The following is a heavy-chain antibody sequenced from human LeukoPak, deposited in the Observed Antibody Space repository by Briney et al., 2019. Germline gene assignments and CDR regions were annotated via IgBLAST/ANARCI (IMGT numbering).Heavy chain of an antibody. CDR3: ARQLPYYYYMDV. J-gene: IGHJ6*03. D-gene: IGHD1-1*01. CDR2: INAGNGNT. Sequence: GASVKVSCKASGYTFTSYAMHWVRQAPGQRLEWMGWINAGNGNTKYSQKFQGRVTITRDTSASTAYMELSSLRSEDTAVYYCARQLPYYYYMDVWGKGTTVTVSS. V-gene: IGHV1-3*01. CDR1: GYTFTSYA.